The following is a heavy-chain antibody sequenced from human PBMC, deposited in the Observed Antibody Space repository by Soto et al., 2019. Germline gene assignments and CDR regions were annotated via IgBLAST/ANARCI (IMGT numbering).Heavy chain of an antibody. D-gene: IGHD3-16*01. CDR2: VSPTGDTV. CDR1: GFRFEQYV. J-gene: IGHJ4*02. CDR3: LKDAANASIDD. V-gene: IGHV3-9*01. Sequence: VQVVASGGGLVQPGRSLRLSCAVSGFRFEQYVMHWVRQGPGKGLECVSTVSPTGDTVAYADSVEGRFTVSRDNAKNSLYLQMNSLKGDDTAFYYCLKDAANASIDDWGQGTLVTVSS.